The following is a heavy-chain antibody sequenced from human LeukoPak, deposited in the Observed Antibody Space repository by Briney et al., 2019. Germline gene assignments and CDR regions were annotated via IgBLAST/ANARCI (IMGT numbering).Heavy chain of an antibody. CDR3: ARDEDSSPDY. D-gene: IGHD3-22*01. V-gene: IGHV3-33*01. CDR1: GFTLSSYG. J-gene: IGHJ4*02. Sequence: PGKSLRLSCVASGFTLSSYGMHGVRQAPGKGLEWVAVIWYDGSTKYYADPVKGRFTISRDISKNTLYLQMTSLRAEDTAVYYCARDEDSSPDYWGQGTLVTVYS. CDR2: IWYDGSTK.